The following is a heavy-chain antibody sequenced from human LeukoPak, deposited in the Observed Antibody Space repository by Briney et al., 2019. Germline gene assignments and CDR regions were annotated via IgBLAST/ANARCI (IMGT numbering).Heavy chain of an antibody. V-gene: IGHV4-31*03. CDR2: IYYSGST. CDR3: ARGSSSVWFDP. D-gene: IGHD6-6*01. J-gene: IGHJ5*02. Sequence: SQTLSLTCTVSGGSISSGTYYWSWIRQHPGKDLEWIGSIYYSGSTYYNPSLKSRVTVSVDTSKNQFSLKLSSVTAADTAVYYCARGSSSVWFDPWGQGTLVTVSS. CDR1: GGSISSGTYY.